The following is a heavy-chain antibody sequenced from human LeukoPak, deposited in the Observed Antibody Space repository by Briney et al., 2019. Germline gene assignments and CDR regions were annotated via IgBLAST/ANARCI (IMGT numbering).Heavy chain of an antibody. CDR1: GGSISSGSYY. CDR2: IYTSGST. Sequence: SETLSLTCTVSGGSISSGSYYWSWIRQPAGKGLEWIGRIYTSGSTNYNPSLKSRVTISVDTSKHQFPLKLSSVTAADTAVYYCARGVDHPVRYCSSTSCYTPIDYWGQGTLVTVSS. CDR3: ARGVDHPVRYCSSTSCYTPIDY. D-gene: IGHD2-2*02. V-gene: IGHV4-61*02. J-gene: IGHJ4*02.